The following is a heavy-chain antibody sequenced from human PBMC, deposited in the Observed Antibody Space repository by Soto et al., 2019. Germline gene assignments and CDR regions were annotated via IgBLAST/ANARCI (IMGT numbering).Heavy chain of an antibody. CDR3: AREANWNYEMGNYFGY. J-gene: IGHJ4*02. D-gene: IGHD1-7*01. Sequence: TLSLTCTVSGGSISSGDYYWTWLRQPPGKGLEWIGYIFYSGSTYYNPSLQSRVTISIDTSQNRFSLKLRSVTATDTAVYYCAREANWNYEMGNYFGYWGQGTLVTVSS. CDR2: IFYSGST. V-gene: IGHV4-30-4*01. CDR1: GGSISSGDYY.